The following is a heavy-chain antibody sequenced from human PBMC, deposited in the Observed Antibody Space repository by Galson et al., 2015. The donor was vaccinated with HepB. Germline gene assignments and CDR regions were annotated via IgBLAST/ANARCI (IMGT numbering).Heavy chain of an antibody. CDR3: ARDMYRLLRFLEV. CDR1: GYLLTAYY. Sequence: SVKVSCKASGYLLTAYYMHWVRQAPGQGLEWMGWINPNSGGTSYAPKFQGRVTMTRDTSTSTVFMDLNSLTSDDTAVYFCARDMYRLLRFLEVWGQGTLVTVSA. CDR2: INPNSGGT. J-gene: IGHJ4*02. D-gene: IGHD3-3*01. V-gene: IGHV1-2*02.